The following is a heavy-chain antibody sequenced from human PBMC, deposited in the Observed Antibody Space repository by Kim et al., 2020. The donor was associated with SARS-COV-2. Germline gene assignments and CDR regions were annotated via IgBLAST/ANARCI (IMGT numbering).Heavy chain of an antibody. D-gene: IGHD6-19*01. V-gene: IGHV4-39*01. CDR3: ARTSSGWPYFDY. Sequence: YYNPSLKSRVTISVDTSKNQFSLKLSSVTAADTAVYYCARTSSGWPYFDYWGQGTLVTVSS. J-gene: IGHJ4*02.